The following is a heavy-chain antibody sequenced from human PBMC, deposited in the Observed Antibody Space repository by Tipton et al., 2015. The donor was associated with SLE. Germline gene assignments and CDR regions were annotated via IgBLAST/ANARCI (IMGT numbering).Heavy chain of an antibody. CDR3: ARWAADSYMDV. D-gene: IGHD6-13*01. CDR2: IYYSGTT. CDR1: GGSISSDSYY. J-gene: IGHJ6*03. V-gene: IGHV4-39*07. Sequence: TLSLTCTVSGGSISSDSYYWAWIRQPPGKGLEWIGSIYYSGTTYYNPSLRSRVTISVDTSKEQFSLKLTSVTAADTAVYYCARWAADSYMDVWGKGTTVTVSS.